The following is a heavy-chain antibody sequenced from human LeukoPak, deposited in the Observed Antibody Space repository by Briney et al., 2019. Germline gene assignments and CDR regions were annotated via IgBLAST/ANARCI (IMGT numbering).Heavy chain of an antibody. CDR2: IIPIFGTA. J-gene: IGHJ2*01. D-gene: IGHD4-17*01. CDR1: GGTFSSHA. Sequence: ASVKVSCKASGGTFSSHAISWVRQAPGQGLEWMGGIIPIFGTANYAQKFQGRVTITADESTSTAYMELSSLRSEDTAVYYCARGRGRYGDYYWYFDLWGRGTLVTVSS. CDR3: ARGRGRYGDYYWYFDL. V-gene: IGHV1-69*13.